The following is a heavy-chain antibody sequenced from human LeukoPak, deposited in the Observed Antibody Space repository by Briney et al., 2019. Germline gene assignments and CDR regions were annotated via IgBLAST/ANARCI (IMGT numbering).Heavy chain of an antibody. D-gene: IGHD2-2*01. CDR3: AREEIVPAANPI. CDR1: GGSISSGDYY. J-gene: IGHJ3*02. V-gene: IGHV4-30-4*08. CDR2: IYYSGST. Sequence: SQTLSLTCTVSGGSISSGDYYWSWIRQPPGKGLEWIGYIYYSGSTYYNPSLKSRVTISVDTSKNQFSLKLSSVTAADTAVYYCAREEIVPAANPIWGQGTMVTVSS.